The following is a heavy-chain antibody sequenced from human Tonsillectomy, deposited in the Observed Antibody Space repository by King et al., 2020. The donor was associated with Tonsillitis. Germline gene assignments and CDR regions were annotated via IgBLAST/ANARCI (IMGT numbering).Heavy chain of an antibody. CDR2: ISGSGGST. CDR1: GFTFSSYA. J-gene: IGHJ6*03. V-gene: IGHV3-23*04. D-gene: IGHD6-13*01. CDR3: AKAAIYSSSWTPYYYYYMDV. Sequence: VQLVESGGGLVQPGGSLRLSCAASGFTFSSYAMSWVRQAPGKGLEWVSAISGSGGSTYYADSVKGRFTISRDNSKNTLYLQMNSLRAEDTAVYYCAKAAIYSSSWTPYYYYYMDVWGKGTTVTVSS.